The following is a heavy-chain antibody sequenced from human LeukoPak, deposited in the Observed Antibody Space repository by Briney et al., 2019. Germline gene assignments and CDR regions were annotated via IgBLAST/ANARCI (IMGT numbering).Heavy chain of an antibody. D-gene: IGHD3-3*01. J-gene: IGHJ6*02. CDR3: ARDFAAIFGVVPYYYYGMDV. CDR1: GYTFTGYY. CDR2: INPNSGGT. Sequence: GASVKVSCKASGYTFTGYYMHWVRQAPGQGLEWMRWINPNSGGTNYAQKLQGRVTMTRDTSISTAYMELSRLRSDDTAVYYCARDFAAIFGVVPYYYYGMDVWGQGTTVTVSS. V-gene: IGHV1-2*02.